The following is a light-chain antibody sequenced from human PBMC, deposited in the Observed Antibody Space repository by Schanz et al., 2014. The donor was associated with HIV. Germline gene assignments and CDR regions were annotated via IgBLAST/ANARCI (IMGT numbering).Light chain of an antibody. CDR2: SND. J-gene: IGLJ2*01. CDR3: QCYDSSLGDVV. V-gene: IGLV1-44*01. CDR1: SSNIGSNT. Sequence: QSVLTQPPSASGTPGQRVTISCSGSSSNIGSNTVHWYQQLPGMAPKLLIYSNDQRPSGVPDRFSGSKSGTSASLAITGLQAEDEANYYCQCYDSSLGDVVFGGGTKLTVL.